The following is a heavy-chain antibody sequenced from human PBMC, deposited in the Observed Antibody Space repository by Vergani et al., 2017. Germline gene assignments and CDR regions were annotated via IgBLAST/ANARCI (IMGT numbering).Heavy chain of an antibody. D-gene: IGHD2-15*01. CDR2: IHTSGNT. V-gene: IGHV4-61*02. Sequence: QVQLQESGPGLVKPSQTLSLTCTVSGGSINSHNYYWSWIRQPAGKGLEWIGRIHTSGNTNYNPSLKSRVTMSEDTSKNQFPLNLTSVTAADTAVYFCARGSCLGGSCYKPRFDYWGQGILVTVSS. J-gene: IGHJ4*02. CDR1: GGSINSHNYY. CDR3: ARGSCLGGSCYKPRFDY.